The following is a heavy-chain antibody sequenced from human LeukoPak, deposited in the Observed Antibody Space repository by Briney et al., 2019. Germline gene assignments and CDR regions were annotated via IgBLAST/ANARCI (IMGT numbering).Heavy chain of an antibody. CDR1: GFTFSDYY. CDR2: ISSSSTI. Sequence: GGSLRLSCAASGFTFSDYYMNWVRQAPGKGLEWVSSISSSSTIYYADSVKGRFIISRDNAKNSLYLQMNSLRAEDTAVYYCARKIWFGEYYFDYWGQGTLVTVSS. CDR3: ARKIWFGEYYFDY. D-gene: IGHD3-10*01. V-gene: IGHV3-69-1*01. J-gene: IGHJ4*02.